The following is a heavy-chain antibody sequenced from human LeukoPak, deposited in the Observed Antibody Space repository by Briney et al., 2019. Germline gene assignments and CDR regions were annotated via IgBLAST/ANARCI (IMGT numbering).Heavy chain of an antibody. V-gene: IGHV1-58*02. Sequence: SVKVSCKASGFTFTSSAMQLVRQARGQRLEWIGWIVVGSGNTNYAQKFQERVTITRDMSTSTAYMELSSLRSEDTAVYYCAAVLWDFDYWGQGTLVTVPS. CDR3: AAVLWDFDY. J-gene: IGHJ4*02. CDR1: GFTFTSSA. D-gene: IGHD1-26*01. CDR2: IVVGSGNT.